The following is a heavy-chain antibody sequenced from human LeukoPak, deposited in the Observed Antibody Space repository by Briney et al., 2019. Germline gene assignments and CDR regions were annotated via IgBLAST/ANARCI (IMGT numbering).Heavy chain of an antibody. CDR2: INHSGST. CDR3: ASFLIDY. CDR1: GGSISSYY. J-gene: IGHJ4*02. V-gene: IGHV4-34*01. Sequence: RPSETLSLTCTVSGGSISSYYWSWIRQPPGKGLEWIGEINHSGSTNYNPSLKSRVTISVDTSKNQFSLKLSSVTAADTAVYYCASFLIDYWGQGTLVTVSS. D-gene: IGHD3-16*01.